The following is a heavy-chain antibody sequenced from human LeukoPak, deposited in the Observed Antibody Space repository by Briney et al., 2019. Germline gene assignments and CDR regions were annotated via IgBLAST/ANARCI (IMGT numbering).Heavy chain of an antibody. D-gene: IGHD3-22*01. CDR2: INSDGSST. V-gene: IGHV3-74*01. Sequence: PGGSLRLSCAASGFTFSSYWMHWVRQAPGKGLVRVSRINSDGSSTSYADSVKGRFTISRDNAKNTLYLQMNSLRAEDTAVYYCARDRGYYDSSGYYSYGMDVWGQGTTVTVSS. CDR3: ARDRGYYDSSGYYSYGMDV. J-gene: IGHJ6*02. CDR1: GFTFSSYW.